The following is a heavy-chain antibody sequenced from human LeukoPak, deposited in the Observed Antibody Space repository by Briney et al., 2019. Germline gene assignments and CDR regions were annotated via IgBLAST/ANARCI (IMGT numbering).Heavy chain of an antibody. D-gene: IGHD1-7*01. CDR3: ARDYWWNYDY. Sequence: PGRSLRLSCAASGFTFSSYAMHWVRQAAGKGLEWVAVISKDGSDKYYPGSVRGRFTISRDNSKNTIYLQMDSLRAEDTAIYYCARDYWWNYDYWGQGTLVTVSS. V-gene: IGHV3-30-3*01. J-gene: IGHJ4*02. CDR2: ISKDGSDK. CDR1: GFTFSSYA.